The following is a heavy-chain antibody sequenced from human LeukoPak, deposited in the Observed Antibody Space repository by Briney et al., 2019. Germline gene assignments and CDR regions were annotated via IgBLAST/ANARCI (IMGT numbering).Heavy chain of an antibody. CDR2: IYYSGST. CDR3: ARQHIVVVTDSYYFDY. CDR1: GGSISSYY. Sequence: SETLSLTCTVSGGSISSYYWSWLRQPPGKGLEWIGYIYYSGSTNYNPSLKSRVTISVDTSKNQFSLKLSSVTAADTAVYYCARQHIVVVTDSYYFDYWGQGTLVTVSS. D-gene: IGHD2-21*02. J-gene: IGHJ4*02. V-gene: IGHV4-59*08.